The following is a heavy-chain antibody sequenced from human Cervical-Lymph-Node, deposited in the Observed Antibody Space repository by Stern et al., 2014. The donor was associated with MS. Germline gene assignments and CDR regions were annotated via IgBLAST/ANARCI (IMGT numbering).Heavy chain of an antibody. CDR2: VSYDGTKR. CDR3: ARGGRGSGLEY. J-gene: IGHJ4*02. Sequence: VQLVQSGGGVVQPGRSLSLSCVVSGFTFSTYAMHWVRQAPGKGLEWVAFVSYDGTKRNSTDSVKARFAISRDNSKNTLYLHMNSLRDEDTAVYFCARGGRGSGLEYWGQGALVTVSS. V-gene: IGHV3-30*09. CDR1: GFTFSTYA. D-gene: IGHD6-19*01.